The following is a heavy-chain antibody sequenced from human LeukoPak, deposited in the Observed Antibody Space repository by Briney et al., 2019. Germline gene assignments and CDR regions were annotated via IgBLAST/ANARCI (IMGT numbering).Heavy chain of an antibody. V-gene: IGHV3-21*01. CDR1: GFTFSSYS. D-gene: IGHD5-12*01. J-gene: IGHJ4*02. Sequence: GGSLRLSCAASGFTFSSYSMNWVRQAPGKGLEWVSSISSSSSYIYYADSVKGRFTISRDNAKNSLYLQMNSLRAEDTAVYYCARDHVDIVALSTGVIDYWGQGTLVTVSS. CDR3: ARDHVDIVALSTGVIDY. CDR2: ISSSSSYI.